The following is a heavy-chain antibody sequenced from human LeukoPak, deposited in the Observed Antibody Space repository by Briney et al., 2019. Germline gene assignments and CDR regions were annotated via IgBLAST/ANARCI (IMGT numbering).Heavy chain of an antibody. V-gene: IGHV1-46*01. CDR2: INPSGGST. J-gene: IGHJ6*02. CDR3: ASVYLHGMDV. Sequence: ASVEVSCKASGYTFTSYYMHWVRQAPGQGLEWMGIINPSGGSTNYAQKFQGRVTMTRDTPTNTVYMEMSSLRIEDTAVYYCASVYLHGMDVWGQGTTVTVSS. CDR1: GYTFTSYY. D-gene: IGHD1-14*01.